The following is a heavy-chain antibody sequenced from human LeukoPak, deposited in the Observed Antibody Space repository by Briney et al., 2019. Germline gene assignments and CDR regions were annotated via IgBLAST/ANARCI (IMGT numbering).Heavy chain of an antibody. CDR2: ISSSTSYI. J-gene: IGHJ3*02. V-gene: IGHV3-21*01. CDR1: GFTFSSYS. Sequence: PGGSLRLSCAASGFTFSSYSMNWVRQAPGKGLEWVSFISSSTSYISYADSVKGRFTISRDNAKSSLWLQMNSLRAEDTAVYYCARATNGRFDTWGQGTMVTVSS. D-gene: IGHD2-8*01. CDR3: ARATNGRFDT.